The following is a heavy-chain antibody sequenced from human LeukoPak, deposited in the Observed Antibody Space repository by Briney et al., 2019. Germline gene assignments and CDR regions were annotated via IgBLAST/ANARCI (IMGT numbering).Heavy chain of an antibody. V-gene: IGHV3-23*01. Sequence: GGSLRLSCAASGFTFSSYAMSWVRQAPGKGLEWASAISGSGGSTYYADSVKGRFTISRDNSKNTLYLQMNSLRAEDTAVYYCAKWPTDLYCSSTSCTHNGMDVWGQGTTVTVSS. D-gene: IGHD2-2*01. CDR1: GFTFSSYA. CDR2: ISGSGGST. J-gene: IGHJ6*02. CDR3: AKWPTDLYCSSTSCTHNGMDV.